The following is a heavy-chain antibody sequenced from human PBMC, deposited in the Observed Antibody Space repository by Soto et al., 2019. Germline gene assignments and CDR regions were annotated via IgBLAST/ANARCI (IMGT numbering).Heavy chain of an antibody. CDR3: ARDAVAMDY. CDR2: ISYDGSSK. CDR1: EFTISSYS. Sequence: PGGSLRLSCTASEFTISSYSRHWLRQAPGKGLEWLAVISYDGSSKYNADSVKGPYTISRDKSKNTVYLQMHGLTVEDTAVYYCARDAVAMDYWGQGTLVTVSS. V-gene: IGHV3-30-3*01. D-gene: IGHD6-19*01. J-gene: IGHJ4*02.